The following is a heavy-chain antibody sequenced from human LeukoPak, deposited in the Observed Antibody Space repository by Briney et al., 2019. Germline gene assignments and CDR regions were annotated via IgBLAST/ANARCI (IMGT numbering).Heavy chain of an antibody. CDR1: GVSISSGGYY. V-gene: IGHV4-31*03. D-gene: IGHD2-8*02. CDR3: ARAGGVWLEFDY. Sequence: SETLSLTCTVSGVSISSGGYYWSWIRQHPGKGLEWIGYIFYSGSTYYNPSLKSRVTISVDTSKNQFSLKLSSVTAEDTAVYYCARAGGVWLEFDYWGQGTLVTVSS. J-gene: IGHJ4*02. CDR2: IFYSGST.